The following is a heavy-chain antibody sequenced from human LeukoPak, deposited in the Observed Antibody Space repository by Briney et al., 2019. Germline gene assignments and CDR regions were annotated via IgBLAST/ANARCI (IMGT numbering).Heavy chain of an antibody. CDR2: IIPIFGTS. J-gene: IGHJ4*02. Sequence: GASVKVSCKASGGTFTSYAISWVRQAPGQGLEWMGGIIPIFGTSSYAQKFQGRVTITADESTSTAYMELSSLRSVDTAVYYCARVQEEDTAMVFDYWGQGTLVTVSS. V-gene: IGHV1-69*01. CDR1: GGTFTSYA. CDR3: ARVQEEDTAMVFDY. D-gene: IGHD5-18*01.